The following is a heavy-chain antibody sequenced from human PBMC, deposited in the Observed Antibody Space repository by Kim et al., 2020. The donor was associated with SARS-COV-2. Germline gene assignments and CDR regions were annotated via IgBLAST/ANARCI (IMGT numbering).Heavy chain of an antibody. Sequence: PTLKGRVTISRETSKNQFSLKLNSVTAADTAVYYCARGLGYYDSSGYYAYWGQGTLVTVSS. J-gene: IGHJ4*02. D-gene: IGHD3-22*01. V-gene: IGHV4-34*01. CDR3: ARGLGYYDSSGYYAY.